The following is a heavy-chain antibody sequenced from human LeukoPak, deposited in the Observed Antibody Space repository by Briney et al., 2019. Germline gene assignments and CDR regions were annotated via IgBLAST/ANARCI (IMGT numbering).Heavy chain of an antibody. V-gene: IGHV1-8*01. Sequence: ASVKVSCKASGYTFTSYDINWVRQATGQGLEWMGWMNPNSGNTGYAQKFQGRVTMTRDTSISTAYMELSRLRSDDTAVYYCARETCSSTSCAPGWFDPWGQGTLVTVSS. J-gene: IGHJ5*02. D-gene: IGHD2-2*01. CDR3: ARETCSSTSCAPGWFDP. CDR1: GYTFTSYD. CDR2: MNPNSGNT.